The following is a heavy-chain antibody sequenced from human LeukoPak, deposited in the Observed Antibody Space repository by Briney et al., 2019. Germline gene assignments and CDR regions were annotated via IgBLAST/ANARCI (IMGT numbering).Heavy chain of an antibody. Sequence: GGSLRLSCAASGFSFSSYAMTWARQAPVKGLEWVSAISGDGTRTYYADFVKGRFTISRDNSKNTLYLEMSSVRVEDTAIYYCAKWPEGAMDYFDYWGQGTLVTVSS. J-gene: IGHJ4*02. CDR1: GFSFSSYA. D-gene: IGHD3-16*01. CDR2: ISGDGTRT. CDR3: AKWPEGAMDYFDY. V-gene: IGHV3-23*01.